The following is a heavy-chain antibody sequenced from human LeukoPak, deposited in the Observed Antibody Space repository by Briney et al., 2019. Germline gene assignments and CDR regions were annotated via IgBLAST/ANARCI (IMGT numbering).Heavy chain of an antibody. J-gene: IGHJ4*02. Sequence: GWSLRLSCAASGFTFSSYWMHWVRQAPGKGLVWVSRINSDGSSTSYADSVKGRFTISRDNDKNTLYLQMNSLRAEDTAVYYCARVPRGWSIDYWGQGTLVTVSS. CDR3: ARVPRGWSIDY. CDR1: GFTFSSYW. D-gene: IGHD6-19*01. V-gene: IGHV3-74*01. CDR2: INSDGSST.